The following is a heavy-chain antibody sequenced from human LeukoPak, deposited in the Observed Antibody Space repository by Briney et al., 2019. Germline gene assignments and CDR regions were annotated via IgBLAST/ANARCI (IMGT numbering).Heavy chain of an antibody. D-gene: IGHD5-18*01. J-gene: IGHJ4*02. CDR2: IYYSGST. Sequence: KPSETLSLTCTVSGDSIISSRYYWGWIRQPPGKGLEWIGSIYYSGSTYYNPSLKSRVTISVDTSKNQFSLKLTSVTAADTAVYYCARVGYSYGSKYFDYWGQGTLVTVSS. V-gene: IGHV4-39*01. CDR1: GDSIISSRYY. CDR3: ARVGYSYGSKYFDY.